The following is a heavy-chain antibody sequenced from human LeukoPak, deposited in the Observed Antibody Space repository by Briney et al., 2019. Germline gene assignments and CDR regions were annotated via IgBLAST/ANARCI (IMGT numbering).Heavy chain of an antibody. CDR3: ATGRLTPVTTSRAVPIGYYYMDV. J-gene: IGHJ6*03. Sequence: PGGSLRLSCAASGFTFSSYAMSWVRQAPGKGLGWVSAISDGGGTTYYAGSVKGRFTISRDNSKDTLYLQMNSLRAEDTAVYYCATGRLTPVTTSRAVPIGYYYMDVWGKGTTVTVSS. CDR1: GFTFSSYA. D-gene: IGHD4-17*01. V-gene: IGHV3-23*01. CDR2: ISDGGGTT.